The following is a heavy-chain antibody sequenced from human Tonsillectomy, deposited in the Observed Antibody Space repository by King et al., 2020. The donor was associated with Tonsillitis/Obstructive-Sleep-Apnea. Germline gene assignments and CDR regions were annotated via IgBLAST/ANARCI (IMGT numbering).Heavy chain of an antibody. D-gene: IGHD1-26*01. CDR3: ATYHSGSYLVGVDY. CDR1: SGSISSSSYY. V-gene: IGHV4-39*01. Sequence: QLQESGPGLVKPSETLSLTCTVSSGSISSSSYYWGWIRQPPGKGLEWIGSIYYSGSTYYNPSLKSRVTISVDTSKNQFSLKLSSVTAADTAVYYCATYHSGSYLVGVDYWGQGTLVTVSS. J-gene: IGHJ4*02. CDR2: IYYSGST.